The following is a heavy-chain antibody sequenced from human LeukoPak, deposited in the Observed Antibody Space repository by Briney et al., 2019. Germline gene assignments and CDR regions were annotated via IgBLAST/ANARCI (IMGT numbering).Heavy chain of an antibody. D-gene: IGHD4-17*01. CDR3: ARDPYGDYGYDAFDI. CDR2: IYYSGST. J-gene: IGHJ3*02. V-gene: IGHV4-59*01. CDR1: GGSISSYY. Sequence: SETLSLXCTVSGGSISSYYWSWIRQPPGKRLEWIGYIYYSGSTNYNPSLKSRVTISVDTSKNQFSLKLSSVTAADTAVYYCARDPYGDYGYDAFDIWGQGTMVTVSS.